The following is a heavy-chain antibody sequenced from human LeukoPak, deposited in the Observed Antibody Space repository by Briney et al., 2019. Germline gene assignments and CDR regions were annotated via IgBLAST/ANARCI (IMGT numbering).Heavy chain of an antibody. J-gene: IGHJ3*02. D-gene: IGHD5-18*01. CDR3: ARGLWIQLWLVRDAFDI. CDR2: MNPNSGNT. CDR1: GYTFTSYD. V-gene: IGHV1-8*01. Sequence: ASVKVSCKASGYTFTSYDINWVRQATGQGLEWMGWMNPNSGNTGYAQKFQGRVTITRNTSISTAYMELSSLRSEDTAVYYCARGLWIQLWLVRDAFDIWGQGTMVTVSS.